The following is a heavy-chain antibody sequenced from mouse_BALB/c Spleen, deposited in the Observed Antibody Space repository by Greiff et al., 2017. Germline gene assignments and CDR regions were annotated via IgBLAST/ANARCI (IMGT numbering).Heavy chain of an antibody. V-gene: IGHV1S56*01. Sequence: QVQLKESGPELVKPGASVRISCKASGYTFTSYYIHWVKQRPGQGLEWIGWIYPGNVNTKYNEKFKGKATLTADKSSSTAYMQLSSLTSEDSAVYFCARGDYGSLAWFAYWGQGTLVTVSA. CDR1: GYTFTSYY. D-gene: IGHD1-1*01. CDR3: ARGDYGSLAWFAY. CDR2: IYPGNVNT. J-gene: IGHJ3*01.